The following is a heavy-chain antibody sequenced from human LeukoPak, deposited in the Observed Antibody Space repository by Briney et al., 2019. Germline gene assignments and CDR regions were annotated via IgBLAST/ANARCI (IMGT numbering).Heavy chain of an antibody. J-gene: IGHJ6*04. Sequence: PSETLSLTCTVSGLSISSYYWSWVRQPPGKELECFGYISYSWGSSFNPSLKTRVPISVEPSKSQFSLGVSSFTAADTPASSFGRQGPLWFGELGNVWGKGTTVTVSS. CDR2: ISYSWGS. CDR1: GLSISSYY. D-gene: IGHD3-10*01. CDR3: GRQGPLWFGELGNV. V-gene: IGHV4-59*01.